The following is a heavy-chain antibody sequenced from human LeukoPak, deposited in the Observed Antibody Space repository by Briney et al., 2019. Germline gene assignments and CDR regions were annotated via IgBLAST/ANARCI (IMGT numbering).Heavy chain of an antibody. J-gene: IGHJ3*02. D-gene: IGHD3-22*01. Sequence: SETLSLTCAVYGGSFSGYYWSWIRQPPGKGLEWIGYIYYSGSTNYNPSLKSRVTISVDTSKNQFSLKLSSVTAADTAVYYCARNHFYYDSSGYYDPDDAFDIWGQGTMVTVSS. CDR3: ARNHFYYDSSGYYDPDDAFDI. CDR1: GGSFSGYY. CDR2: IYYSGST. V-gene: IGHV4-59*08.